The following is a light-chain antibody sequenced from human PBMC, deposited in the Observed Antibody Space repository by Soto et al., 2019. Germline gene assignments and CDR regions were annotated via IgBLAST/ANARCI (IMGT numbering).Light chain of an antibody. CDR1: VLAKKY. J-gene: IGLJ2*01. CDR2: KDS. V-gene: IGLV3-27*01. Sequence: SYELTQPSSVSVSPGQTARITCSGDVLAKKYARWFQQKPGQAPVLVIYKDSERPSGIPERFSGSSSGTTVTLTISGAQVEDEAEYYCYSAADNNLGVFGGGTKLTVL. CDR3: YSAADNNLGV.